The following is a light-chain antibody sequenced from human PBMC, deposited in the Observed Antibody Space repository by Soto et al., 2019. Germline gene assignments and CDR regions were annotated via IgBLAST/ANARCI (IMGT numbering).Light chain of an antibody. CDR1: QSVSTTS. V-gene: IGKV3-20*01. Sequence: EIALTQSPGTLSLSPGERVTLSCRASQSVSTTSLAWYQQKPGQAPRLLIYGASSRATGIPARFRGSGSGTDFTLTISRLEPEDFAVYYCQQYGSFPLTFGPGTKVEIK. CDR3: QQYGSFPLT. J-gene: IGKJ3*01. CDR2: GAS.